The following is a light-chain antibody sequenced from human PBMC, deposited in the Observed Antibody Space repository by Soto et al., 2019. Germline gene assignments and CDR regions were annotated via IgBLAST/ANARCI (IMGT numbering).Light chain of an antibody. CDR3: SSYTSSSLYV. Sequence: QSALTRPTALSGSPGQSITISYTGTSSDVGGYNYVSWYQQHPGKAPKLMIYEVSNRPSGVSNRFSGSKSGNTASLTISGLQAEDEADYYCSSYTSSSLYVFGTGTKVTVL. CDR2: EVS. CDR1: SSDVGGYNY. V-gene: IGLV2-14*01. J-gene: IGLJ1*01.